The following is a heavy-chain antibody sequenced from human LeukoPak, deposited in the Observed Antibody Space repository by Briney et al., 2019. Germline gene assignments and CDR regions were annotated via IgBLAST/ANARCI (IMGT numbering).Heavy chain of an antibody. Sequence: GGSLRLSCAASGFTFSSYSMNWVRQAPGKGLEWVSSISSSSSYIYYADSVKGRFTISRDNAKNSLHLQMNSLRAEDTAVYYCARDDRMVYATFDSWGQGTLVTVSS. CDR1: GFTFSSYS. CDR2: ISSSSSYI. V-gene: IGHV3-21*01. J-gene: IGHJ4*02. CDR3: ARDDRMVYATFDS. D-gene: IGHD2-8*01.